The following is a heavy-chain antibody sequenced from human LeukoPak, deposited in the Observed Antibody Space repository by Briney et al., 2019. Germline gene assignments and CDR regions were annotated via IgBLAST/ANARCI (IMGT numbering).Heavy chain of an antibody. CDR1: GGSFSGYY. J-gene: IGHJ3*02. D-gene: IGHD2-2*02. V-gene: IGHV4-34*01. Sequence: SETLSLTCAVYGGSFSGYYWSWIRQPPGKGLEWIGEINHSGSTNYNPYLKSRVTISVDTSKNQFSLKLSSVTAADTAVYYCARVVVPDAIDAFYIWGQGAMVTVSS. CDR3: ARVVVPDAIDAFYI. CDR2: INHSGST.